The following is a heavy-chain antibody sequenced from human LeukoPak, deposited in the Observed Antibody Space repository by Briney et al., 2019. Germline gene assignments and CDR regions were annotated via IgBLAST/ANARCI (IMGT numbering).Heavy chain of an antibody. D-gene: IGHD4-17*01. V-gene: IGHV1-18*01. Sequence: ASVKVSCKASGDSFSNYGFAWVRQAPGQGLEWMGWISADSGDRYYAQNFQHRVTMTTDTSTTTGYMELRSLRSDDTAVYYCARVNHGDWFDPWGQGTLVTVSS. J-gene: IGHJ5*02. CDR2: ISADSGDR. CDR1: GDSFSNYG. CDR3: ARVNHGDWFDP.